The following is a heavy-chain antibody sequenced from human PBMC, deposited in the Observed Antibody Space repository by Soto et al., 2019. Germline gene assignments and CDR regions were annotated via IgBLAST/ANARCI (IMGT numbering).Heavy chain of an antibody. CDR1: GFTFSSYA. CDR2: ISGSGGST. V-gene: IGHV3-23*01. CDR3: AKEPSITMVRGVFFNWFDP. D-gene: IGHD3-10*01. Sequence: EVQLLESGGGLVQPGGSLRLSCAASGFTFSSYAMSWVRQAPGKGLEWVSAISGSGGSTYYADSVKGRFTISRDNSKNTLYLQMNSLRAEDTAVYYCAKEPSITMVRGVFFNWFDPWGQGTLVTVSS. J-gene: IGHJ5*02.